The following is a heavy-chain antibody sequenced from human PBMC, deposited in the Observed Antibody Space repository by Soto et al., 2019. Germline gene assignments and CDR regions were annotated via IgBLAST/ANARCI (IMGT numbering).Heavy chain of an antibody. CDR3: ARSRLTDYSIDY. V-gene: IGHV1-2*02. J-gene: IGHJ4*02. CDR2: INPNSGAT. D-gene: IGHD4-4*01. CDR1: GYSFTGYY. Sequence: AAVKFSCKPCGYSFTGYYMHWVRQAPGQGLEWMGWINPNSGATNYALKFQGRVTMTRDTSISAAYMELNSLTSDDTAVYYCARSRLTDYSIDYWGQGTLVTVSS.